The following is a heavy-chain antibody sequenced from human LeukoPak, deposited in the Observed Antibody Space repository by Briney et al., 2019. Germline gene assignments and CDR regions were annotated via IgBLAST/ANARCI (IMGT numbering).Heavy chain of an antibody. J-gene: IGHJ5*02. Sequence: SETLSLTCSVSGYSISSGYYWAWIRQPPGKGLEWIGSIYFSGTTNYNPSLQSRVTLSVDTSRNQFSLILSSVTAADTAVYYCARQIRYTYDPNWFHPWSQGALVTVSS. V-gene: IGHV4-38-2*02. CDR2: IYFSGTT. CDR1: GYSISSGYY. D-gene: IGHD5-12*01. CDR3: ARQIRYTYDPNWFHP.